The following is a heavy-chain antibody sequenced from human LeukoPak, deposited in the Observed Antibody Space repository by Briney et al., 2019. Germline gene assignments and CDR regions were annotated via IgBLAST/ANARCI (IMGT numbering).Heavy chain of an antibody. CDR1: GYTFTGYY. D-gene: IGHD6-13*01. CDR2: INPNSGGT. Sequence: ASVKVSCKASGYTFTGYYMHWVRQAPGQGLEWMGWINPNSGGTNYAQKFQGRVTMTRDTSTSTVYMELSSLRSEDTAVYYCARETAAASPFDYWGQGTLVTVSS. V-gene: IGHV1-2*02. CDR3: ARETAAASPFDY. J-gene: IGHJ4*02.